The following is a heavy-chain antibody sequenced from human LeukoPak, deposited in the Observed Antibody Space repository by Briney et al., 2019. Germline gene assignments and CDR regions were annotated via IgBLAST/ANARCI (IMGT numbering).Heavy chain of an antibody. CDR2: MQSTGNS. D-gene: IGHD1/OR15-1a*01. Sequence: SETLSLTCTVSPGSISTYHWNWIRKSPGKGLEWIGYMQSTGNSNYNPSLKSRVTMSVDMSRNEIVLNLSSVTAADTAVYFCARDKQHSSGRYFDHWGQGILVTVSS. J-gene: IGHJ4*02. CDR1: PGSISTYH. CDR3: ARDKQHSSGRYFDH. V-gene: IGHV4-59*01.